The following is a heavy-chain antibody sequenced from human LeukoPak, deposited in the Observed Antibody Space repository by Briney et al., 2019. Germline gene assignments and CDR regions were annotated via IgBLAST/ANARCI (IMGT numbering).Heavy chain of an antibody. CDR3: AKDMVAGTEDY. Sequence: PGGSLRLSCAASGFTFSSYGMHWVRQAPGKGLEWVAVISYDGSNKYYADSVKGRFTISRDNSKNTLYLQMNSLRAEDTAVYYCAKDMVAGTEDYWGQGTLVTVSS. J-gene: IGHJ4*02. CDR2: ISYDGSNK. CDR1: GFTFSSYG. D-gene: IGHD6-19*01. V-gene: IGHV3-30*18.